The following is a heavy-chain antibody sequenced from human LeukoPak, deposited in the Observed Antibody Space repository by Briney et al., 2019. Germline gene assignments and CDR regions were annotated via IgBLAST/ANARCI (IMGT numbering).Heavy chain of an antibody. CDR3: VNLGYSD. J-gene: IGHJ4*02. CDR2: IKNDGSDK. V-gene: IGHV3-7*01. Sequence: PGGSLRLSCEASGFSFSAARMTWVRQAPGKGLEWVATIKNDGSDKYYVDSVKGRFTLSRDNAKNLVYLQMNSLRVEDTAVYYCVNLGYSDGGQGTLVTVSS. CDR1: GFSFSAAR. D-gene: IGHD5-12*01.